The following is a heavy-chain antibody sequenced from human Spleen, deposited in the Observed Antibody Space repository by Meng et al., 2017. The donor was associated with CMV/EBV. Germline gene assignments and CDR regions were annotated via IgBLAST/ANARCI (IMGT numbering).Heavy chain of an antibody. CDR2: IYYSGTT. J-gene: IGHJ4*02. V-gene: IGHV4-39*01. CDR1: GGSISRNGYY. Sequence: GSLRLSCSVSGGSISRNGYYWGWIRQPPGKGLEWIGNIYYSGTTYYNASLKSRVTISVDTSKNQFSLKLSSVTAADTAVYYCARGGSVGLLYWGQGTLVTVSS. CDR3: ARGGSVGLLY.